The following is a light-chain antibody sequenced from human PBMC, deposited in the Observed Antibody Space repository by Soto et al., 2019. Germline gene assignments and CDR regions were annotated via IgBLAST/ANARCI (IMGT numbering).Light chain of an antibody. Sequence: DIQLTQSPSSLSASVGDRVTITCRASQNIRSYVNWYQQKAGKAPNLLIYAAASLQSGVPSRFRGFGAGTDFTLTITSLQAEDFYTYYCQQTYSHPWTFGQGTKVDIK. CDR1: QNIRSY. CDR3: QQTYSHPWT. CDR2: AAA. J-gene: IGKJ1*01. V-gene: IGKV1-39*01.